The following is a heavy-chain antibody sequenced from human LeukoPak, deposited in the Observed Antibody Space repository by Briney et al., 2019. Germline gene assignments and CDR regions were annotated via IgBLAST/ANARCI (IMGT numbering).Heavy chain of an antibody. V-gene: IGHV3-7*03. CDR3: ASSVFSFSGSQWDPFDI. Sequence: GGSLRLSCAASGFTFTTCWMTWVRQAPGQGLERVAIIKHDGSETYYVDSVKGRFTIFRDNTKNSLYLQMINLRAEDTAMYYCASSVFSFSGSQWDPFDIWGQGTMVTVSS. D-gene: IGHD6-19*01. J-gene: IGHJ3*02. CDR2: IKHDGSET. CDR1: GFTFTTCW.